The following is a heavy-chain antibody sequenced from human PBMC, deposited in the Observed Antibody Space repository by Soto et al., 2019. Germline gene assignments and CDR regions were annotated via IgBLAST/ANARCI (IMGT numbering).Heavy chain of an antibody. CDR2: IIPILGIA. J-gene: IGHJ5*02. Sequence: QVQLVQSGAEVKKPGSSVKASCKASGGTFSSYTISWVRQAPGQGLECMGSIIPILGIANYAQKFQGRVTITADKHTSTAYMELSSLRSEDTAVYYCAHGYCGFDWANWFDPWGEGTLVTVS. V-gene: IGHV1-69*02. CDR3: AHGYCGFDWANWFDP. D-gene: IGHD5-12*01. CDR1: GGTFSSYT.